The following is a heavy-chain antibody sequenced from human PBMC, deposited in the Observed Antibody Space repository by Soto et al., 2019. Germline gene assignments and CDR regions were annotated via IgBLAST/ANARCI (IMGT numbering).Heavy chain of an antibody. CDR3: ARGPRYCSSPSCTSWDY. V-gene: IGHV1-8*01. CDR1: GYTFTTHD. CDR2: MNPRSGNT. Sequence: QVQLVQSGAEVKKPGASVKVSCEASGYTFTTHDINWVRQATGQGLEWMGWMNPRSGNTGEAQKFQGGLTMTSNTSTGADYMELSGLTSEDTAVYYCARGPRYCSSPSCTSWDYWGQGTLVTVSS. D-gene: IGHD2-2*01. J-gene: IGHJ4*02.